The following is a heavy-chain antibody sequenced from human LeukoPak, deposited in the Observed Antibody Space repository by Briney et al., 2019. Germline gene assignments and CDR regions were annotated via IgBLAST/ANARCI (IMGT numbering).Heavy chain of an antibody. CDR1: GYTFTGYY. J-gene: IGHJ6*03. Sequence: ASVKVSCKASGYTFTGYYMHWVRQAPGQGLEWMGWINTNTGNPTCAQGFTGRFVFSLDTSVSTAYLQISSLKAEDTAVYYCARDLTTVTNLYYYYYMDVWGKGTTVTVSS. V-gene: IGHV7-4-1*02. D-gene: IGHD4-11*01. CDR2: INTNTGNP. CDR3: ARDLTTVTNLYYYYYMDV.